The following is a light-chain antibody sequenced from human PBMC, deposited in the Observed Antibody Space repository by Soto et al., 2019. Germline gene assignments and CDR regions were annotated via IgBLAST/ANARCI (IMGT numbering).Light chain of an antibody. J-gene: IGKJ2*02. V-gene: IGKV3-15*01. Sequence: EFVMTQSPATLAVSPGEGATLSCRASQSIGSNLAWYQQKPGQAPRLLIYGSSTRATGIPGRFRGSGSGTEFTLTISSLEPEDFASYHCQQYSHCPLCTFGQGTKVDIK. CDR1: QSIGSN. CDR2: GSS. CDR3: QQYSHCPLCT.